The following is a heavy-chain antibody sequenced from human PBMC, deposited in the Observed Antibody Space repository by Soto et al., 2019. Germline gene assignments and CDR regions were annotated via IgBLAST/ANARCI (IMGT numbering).Heavy chain of an antibody. Sequence: QLQLQESGSGLVKPSQTLSLTCAVSGDSISSGGYSWNWIRQPPGKGLEWIGYIYHSGGTDYNPSLKSRVTITVDSSNNQFSLKLSSVTAEDTAVYYCSRDSRSGYYLDYGGQGTLVTVSS. J-gene: IGHJ4*02. CDR3: SRDSRSGYYLDY. CDR2: IYHSGGT. D-gene: IGHD3-22*01. CDR1: GDSISSGGYS. V-gene: IGHV4-30-2*01.